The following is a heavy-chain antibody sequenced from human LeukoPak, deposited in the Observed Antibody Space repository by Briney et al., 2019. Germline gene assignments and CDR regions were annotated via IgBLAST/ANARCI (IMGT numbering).Heavy chain of an antibody. V-gene: IGHV1-18*01. J-gene: IGHJ6*03. Sequence: ASVKVSCKASGYTFTSYGISWVRQAPGQGLEWMGWISAYNGNTNYAQKLQGRVTMTTDTSTSTAYMELRSLRSDDTAVYYCARAINSGYDFYYYYYYYMDVWGKGTTVTVSS. CDR2: ISAYNGNT. CDR3: ARAINSGYDFYYYYYYYMDV. CDR1: GYTFTSYG. D-gene: IGHD5-12*01.